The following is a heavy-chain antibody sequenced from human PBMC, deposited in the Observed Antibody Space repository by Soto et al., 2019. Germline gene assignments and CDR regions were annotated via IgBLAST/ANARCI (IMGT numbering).Heavy chain of an antibody. D-gene: IGHD3-16*01. V-gene: IGHV3-23*01. Sequence: GGSLRLSCAASGFTFSTYAMHWVRQAPGKGLEWVSGITGSGSNTYHADSVKGRFTISRDNSNNTLYLQMNSLRAEDTAVYYCAKRDRFGSFAGFDSWGQGTLVTVSS. CDR1: GFTFSTYA. J-gene: IGHJ4*02. CDR2: ITGSGSNT. CDR3: AKRDRFGSFAGFDS.